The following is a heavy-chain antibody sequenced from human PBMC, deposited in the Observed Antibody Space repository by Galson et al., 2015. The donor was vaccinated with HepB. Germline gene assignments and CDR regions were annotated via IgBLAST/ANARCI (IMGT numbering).Heavy chain of an antibody. CDR3: ARITPRIAVAGTLAFDI. D-gene: IGHD6-19*01. CDR1: GFTVSSNY. J-gene: IGHJ3*02. CDR2: IYSGGST. Sequence: SLRLSCAASGFTVSSNYMSWVRQAPGKGLEWVSVIYSGGSTYYADSVKGRFTISRDNSKNTLYLQMNSLRAEDTAVYYCARITPRIAVAGTLAFDIWGQGTMVTVSS. V-gene: IGHV3-53*01.